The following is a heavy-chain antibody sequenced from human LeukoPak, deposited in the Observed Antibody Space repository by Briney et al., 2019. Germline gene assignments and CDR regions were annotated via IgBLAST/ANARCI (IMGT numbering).Heavy chain of an antibody. D-gene: IGHD3-9*01. CDR2: ISWNSGSI. CDR1: GFTFDDYA. J-gene: IGHJ4*02. Sequence: PGGSLRLSCAASGFTFDDYAMHWVRQAPGKGLEWVSGISWNSGSIGYADSVKGRFTISRDNSKNTLYLQMNSLRAEDTAVYYCAKDSTPYDILTGYYTEFDYWGQGTLVTVSS. CDR3: AKDSTPYDILTGYYTEFDY. V-gene: IGHV3-9*01.